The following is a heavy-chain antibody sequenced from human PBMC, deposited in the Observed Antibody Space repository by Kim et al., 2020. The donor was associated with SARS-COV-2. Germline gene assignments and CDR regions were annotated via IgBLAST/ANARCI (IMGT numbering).Heavy chain of an antibody. J-gene: IGHJ4*02. CDR1: GYVFSSCA. CDR3: LRGGRYFPNDY. D-gene: IGHD3-10*01. V-gene: IGHV3-23*01. Sequence: GESLRLSCVASGYVFSSCAMTWVRQAPGKGLEWVSAITGGGDTIDYADSVKGRFTISRDNYKNTLYLQMNGLRAGDTGIYYCLRGGRYFPNDYWGQGTLVTVSS. CDR2: ITGGGDTI.